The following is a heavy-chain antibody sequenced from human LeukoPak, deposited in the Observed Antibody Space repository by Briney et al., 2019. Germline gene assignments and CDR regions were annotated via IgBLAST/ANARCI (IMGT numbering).Heavy chain of an antibody. CDR2: IKQDGSEK. V-gene: IGHV3-7*05. D-gene: IGHD6-19*01. J-gene: IGHJ4*02. Sequence: RGSLRLSWAASGLTFSSYWMSWVRQAPGKRLEWVANIKQDGSEKYYVDSVKGRFTISRDNAKNSLYLQMNSLRAEDTAVYYCARCDWTVAGNLDYWGQGTLVTVCS. CDR3: ARCDWTVAGNLDY. CDR1: GLTFSSYW.